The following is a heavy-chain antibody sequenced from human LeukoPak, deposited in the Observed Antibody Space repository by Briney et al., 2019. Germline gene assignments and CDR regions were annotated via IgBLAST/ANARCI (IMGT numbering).Heavy chain of an antibody. Sequence: GESLQISCKGSGYSFTSYWIGWVRQMPGKGLEWMGIIYPGDSDTRYSPSFQGQVTISADKSISTAYLQWSSLKASDTAMYYCARQVIRGYYYYYGMDVWGQGTTVTVSS. J-gene: IGHJ6*02. D-gene: IGHD3-22*01. CDR1: GYSFTSYW. CDR2: IYPGDSDT. CDR3: ARQVIRGYYYYYGMDV. V-gene: IGHV5-51*01.